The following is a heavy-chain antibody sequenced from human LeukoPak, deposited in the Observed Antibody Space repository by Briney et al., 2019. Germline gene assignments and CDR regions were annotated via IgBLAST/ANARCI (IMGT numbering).Heavy chain of an antibody. J-gene: IGHJ4*02. CDR3: ARDARSTSCQMDY. Sequence: ASVKVSCKASGYTFTSYGISWVRQAPGQGLEWMGIINPSGGGTSYAQKFQGRVTMTRDTSTSTVYMELSSLRSEDTAVYYCARDARSTSCQMDYWGQGTLVTVSS. CDR2: INPSGGGT. V-gene: IGHV1-46*01. D-gene: IGHD2-2*01. CDR1: GYTFTSYG.